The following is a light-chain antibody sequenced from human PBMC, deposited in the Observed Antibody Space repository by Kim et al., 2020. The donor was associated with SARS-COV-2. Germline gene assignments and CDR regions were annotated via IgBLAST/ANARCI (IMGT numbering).Light chain of an antibody. CDR2: DVS. J-gene: IGKJ4*01. Sequence: EIVLTQSPATLSLSPGERATLSCRASQNVDSYLGWYQQKRGQAPRLLIYDVSNRAAGIPARFSGSGSGTDFTLTISSLEPEDFAVYYCQQRRSWPLTFGGGTKVDIK. CDR3: QQRRSWPLT. V-gene: IGKV3-11*01. CDR1: QNVDSY.